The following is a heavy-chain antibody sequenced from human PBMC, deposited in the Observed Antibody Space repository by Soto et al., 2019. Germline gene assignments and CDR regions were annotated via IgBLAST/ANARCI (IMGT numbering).Heavy chain of an antibody. CDR2: INPNSGGT. V-gene: IGHV1-2*04. CDR3: ARGAIAVAGPIDY. CDR1: GYTFTGYY. D-gene: IGHD6-19*01. J-gene: IGHJ4*02. Sequence: ASVKVSCKASGYTFTGYYMHWVRQAPGQGLEWMGWINPNSGGTNYAQKFQGWVTMTRDTSISTAYMELSRLRSDDTAVYYCARGAIAVAGPIDYWGQGTLVTVSS.